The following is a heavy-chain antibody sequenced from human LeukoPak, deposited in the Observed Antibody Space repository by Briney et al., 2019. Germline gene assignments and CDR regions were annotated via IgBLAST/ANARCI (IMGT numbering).Heavy chain of an antibody. CDR3: TTGVGAYHFDY. Sequence: PGGSLRLSCAASGFTFSNAWMSWVRQAPGQGLEWVGRIKSKTDGGTTDYAAPGKGRFTISRDDSKNTLYLQMNSLKTEDTAVYYCTTGVGAYHFDYWGQGTLVTVSS. D-gene: IGHD1-26*01. J-gene: IGHJ4*02. CDR1: GFTFSNAW. CDR2: IKSKTDGGTT. V-gene: IGHV3-15*01.